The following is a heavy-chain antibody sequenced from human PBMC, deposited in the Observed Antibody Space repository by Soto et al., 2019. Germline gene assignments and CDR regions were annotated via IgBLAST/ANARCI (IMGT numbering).Heavy chain of an antibody. Sequence: PGGSLRLSCAASGFTFRSYEMNWVRQAPGKGREWVSYIGNGGGTIYYADSVKGRFTISRDNAKHSLYLQMTSLRADDTAVYYCARELDVAARPGSQRLDHWGQGTLVTVSS. CDR3: ARELDVAARPGSQRLDH. D-gene: IGHD6-6*01. V-gene: IGHV3-48*03. J-gene: IGHJ4*02. CDR1: GFTFRSYE. CDR2: IGNGGGTI.